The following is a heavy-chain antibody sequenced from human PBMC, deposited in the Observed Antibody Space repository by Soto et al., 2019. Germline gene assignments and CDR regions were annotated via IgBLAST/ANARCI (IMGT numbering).Heavy chain of an antibody. CDR1: GYTFTSYD. CDR2: MNPNSGNT. J-gene: IGHJ5*02. D-gene: IGHD6-6*01. Sequence: ASVKVSCKASGYTFTSYDINWVRQATGQGLEWMGWMNPNSGNTGYAQKFQGRVTMTRNTSISTAYMELSSLRSEHTAVYYCARGRGIAARRSNWFDPWGQGNLVTVSS. CDR3: ARGRGIAARRSNWFDP. V-gene: IGHV1-8*01.